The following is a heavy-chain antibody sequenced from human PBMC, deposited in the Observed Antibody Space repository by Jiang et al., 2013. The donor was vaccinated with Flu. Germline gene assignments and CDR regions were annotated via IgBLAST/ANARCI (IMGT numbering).Heavy chain of an antibody. CDR1: GGSISSGGYS. Sequence: GLVKPSQTLSLTCAVSGGSISSGGYSWSWIRQPPGKGLEWIGYIYYSGSTYYNPSLKSRVTISVDTSKNQFSLKLSSVTAADTAVYYCARDVPPNTVTTGNDYWGQGTLVTVSS. CDR2: IYYSGST. V-gene: IGHV4-30-4*07. J-gene: IGHJ4*02. CDR3: ARDVPPNTVTTGNDY. D-gene: IGHD4-17*01.